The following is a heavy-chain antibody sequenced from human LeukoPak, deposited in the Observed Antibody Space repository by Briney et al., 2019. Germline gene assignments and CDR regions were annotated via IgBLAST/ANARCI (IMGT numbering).Heavy chain of an antibody. CDR3: ARYCSGGSCYSTQENNWFDP. CDR2: ITPIFGTA. CDR1: GGTFSSYE. Sequence: SVKVSCKASGGTFSSYEISWVRQAPGQGLEWMGGITPIFGTANYAQKFQGRVTITADESTSTAYMELSSLRSEDTAVYYCARYCSGGSCYSTQENNWFDPWGQGTLVTVSS. D-gene: IGHD2-15*01. V-gene: IGHV1-69*13. J-gene: IGHJ5*02.